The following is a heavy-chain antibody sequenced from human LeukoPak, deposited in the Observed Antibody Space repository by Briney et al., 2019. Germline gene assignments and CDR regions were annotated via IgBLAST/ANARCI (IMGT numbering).Heavy chain of an antibody. CDR3: ARVNYYYGSGSYSYYYGMDV. V-gene: IGHV1-2*02. Sequence: GASVKVSCRASGYTFTGCYMHWVRQAPGQGLEWMGLINPNSGGTGCAQKFQGRVTVARDTSIGTAYMELSRLRSDDTAVYYCARVNYYYGSGSYSYYYGMDVWGQGTTVTVSS. D-gene: IGHD3-10*01. J-gene: IGHJ6*02. CDR1: GYTFTGCY. CDR2: INPNSGGT.